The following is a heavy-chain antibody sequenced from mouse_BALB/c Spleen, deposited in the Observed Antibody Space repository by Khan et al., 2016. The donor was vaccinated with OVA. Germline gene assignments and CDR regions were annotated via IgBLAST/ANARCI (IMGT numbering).Heavy chain of an antibody. CDR3: ARSWAMDY. V-gene: IGHV5-15*02. Sequence: ELELVESGGGLVQPGGSRKLSCAASGFTFSDYGLAWVRQAPGKGHEGVAFISSLAYSIYYADTVTGRITISRENAKNTLYLEMSSLRSEDTAMYYCARSWAMDYWGQGTSVTVSS. CDR1: GFTFSDYG. J-gene: IGHJ4*01. CDR2: ISSLAYSI.